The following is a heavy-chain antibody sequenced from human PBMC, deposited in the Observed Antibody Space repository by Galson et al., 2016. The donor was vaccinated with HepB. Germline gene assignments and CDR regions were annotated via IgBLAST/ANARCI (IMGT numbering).Heavy chain of an antibody. Sequence: ALRLSCAASGFTFHTYGMHWVRQAPGNGMEWLAVLWYDGSTSYYADSVRGRFTISRDNSKNTLYLQMNSLRVEDTAVYYCARIMHNYGSGSRTEFELWGQGTLVSVSS. J-gene: IGHJ4*02. V-gene: IGHV3-33*01. CDR3: ARIMHNYGSGSRTEFEL. CDR1: GFTFHTYG. D-gene: IGHD3-10*01. CDR2: LWYDGSTS.